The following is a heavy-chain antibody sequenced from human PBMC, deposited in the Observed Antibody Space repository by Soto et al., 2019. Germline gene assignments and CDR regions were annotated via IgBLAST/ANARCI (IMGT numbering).Heavy chain of an antibody. Sequence: EVQLVESGGGLIQPGGSLRLSCAASGFTVSSNYMSWVRQAPGKGLEWVLVIYSGGSTYYADAVKGRFTIARDNSKNTLYLQMNSLRAEDTAVYYCARVAAANRFDPWGQGTLVTVSS. CDR3: ARVAAANRFDP. J-gene: IGHJ5*02. V-gene: IGHV3-53*01. D-gene: IGHD6-13*01. CDR1: GFTVSSNY. CDR2: IYSGGST.